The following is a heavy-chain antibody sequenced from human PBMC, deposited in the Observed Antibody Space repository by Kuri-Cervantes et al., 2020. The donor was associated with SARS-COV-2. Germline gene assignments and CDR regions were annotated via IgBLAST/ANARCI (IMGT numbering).Heavy chain of an antibody. J-gene: IGHJ6*03. CDR3: AKDGIVVVPAAKEGYYYYYMDV. D-gene: IGHD2-2*01. CDR1: GFTFSSYS. Sequence: LSLTCASSGFTFSSYSMNWVRQAPGKGLEWVSSISSSSSYIYYADPVKGRFTISRDNAKNSLYLQMNSLKAEDMALYYCAKDGIVVVPAAKEGYYYYYMDVWGKGTTVTVSS. CDR2: ISSSSSYI. V-gene: IGHV3-21*04.